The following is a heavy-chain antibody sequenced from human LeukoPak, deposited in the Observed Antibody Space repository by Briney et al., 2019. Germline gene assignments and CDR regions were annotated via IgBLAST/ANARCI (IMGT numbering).Heavy chain of an antibody. CDR2: IYSGGST. CDR3: ARVDYYYYGMDV. Sequence: GGSLRLSCAASGFTVSSNYMSWVRQAPGKGLEWVSVIYSGGSTCYADSVKGRFTISRDNSKNTLYLQMNSLRAEDTAVYYCARVDYYYYGMDVWGKGTTVTVSS. J-gene: IGHJ6*04. CDR1: GFTVSSNY. V-gene: IGHV3-53*01.